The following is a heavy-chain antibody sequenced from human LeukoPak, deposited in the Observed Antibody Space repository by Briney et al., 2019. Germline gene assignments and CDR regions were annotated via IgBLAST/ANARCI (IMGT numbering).Heavy chain of an antibody. V-gene: IGHV4-34*01. CDR1: GGSFSGYY. CDR3: ARGVPTSVSRFLEWLRFDP. D-gene: IGHD3-3*01. CDR2: INHSGST. Sequence: SETLSLTCAVYGGSFSGYYWSWIRQPPGKGLEWIGEINHSGSTNYNPSLKSRVTISVDTSKNQFSLKLSSVTAADTAVYYCARGVPTSVSRFLEWLRFDPWGQGTLVTVSS. J-gene: IGHJ5*02.